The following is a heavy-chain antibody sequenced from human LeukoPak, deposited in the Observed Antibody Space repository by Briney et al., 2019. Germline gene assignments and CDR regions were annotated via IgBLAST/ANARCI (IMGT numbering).Heavy chain of an antibody. CDR2: TATSSST. D-gene: IGHD3-10*01. Sequence: GGSLRLSCAASGFTVSSNYMSWVRQAPGKGLEWVSAITATSSSTHDADSVRGRFTISRGNSKNTLYLQMNSLRPEDTAIYYCAKLFESGTYNNFFHYWGQGTLVTVFS. CDR3: AKLFESGTYNNFFHY. V-gene: IGHV3-53*01. CDR1: GFTVSSNY. J-gene: IGHJ4*02.